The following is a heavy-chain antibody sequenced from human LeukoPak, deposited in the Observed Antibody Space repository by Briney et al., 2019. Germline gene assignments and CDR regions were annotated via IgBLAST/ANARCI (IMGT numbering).Heavy chain of an antibody. CDR3: ARESITMIVGTYNWFDT. Sequence: SVKVSCKASGGTFSSYAISWVRQAHRQGSEWMGGIIPIFGTANYAQKFQGRVTITADESTSTAYMELSSLRTEDTAVYYCARESITMIVGTYNWFDTWGQGTLVTVSS. J-gene: IGHJ5*02. CDR1: GGTFSSYA. D-gene: IGHD3-22*01. CDR2: IIPIFGTA. V-gene: IGHV1-69*01.